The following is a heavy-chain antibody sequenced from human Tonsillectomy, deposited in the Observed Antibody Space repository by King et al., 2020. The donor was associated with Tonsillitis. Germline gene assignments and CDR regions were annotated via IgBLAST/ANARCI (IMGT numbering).Heavy chain of an antibody. J-gene: IGHJ4*02. V-gene: IGHV3-13*01. CDR1: GFTFSSYD. D-gene: IGHD3-22*01. Sequence: VQLVESGGGLVQPGGSLRLSCAASGFTFSSYDMHWVRQATGKGLEWVSAIGTAGDTYYPGSVKGRFTISRENAKNSLYLQMNSLRAGDTVVYYCARGTYYYDSSGYYFDCWGQGTLVTVSS. CDR2: IGTAGDT. CDR3: ARGTYYYDSSGYYFDC.